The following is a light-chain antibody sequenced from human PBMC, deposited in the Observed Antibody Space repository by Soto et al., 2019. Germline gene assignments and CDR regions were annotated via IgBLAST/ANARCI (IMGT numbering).Light chain of an antibody. CDR2: DSY. CDR1: RSNIGNNY. Sequence: QSVLTQPPSVSEAPGQKVTISCSGGRSNIGNNYVSRYQQLPGTAPKLLIYDSYKRPSGIPDRFSGSKSGTSATLGITGLQPGDEADYYCGTWDSSLNTGVFGGGTKLTVL. V-gene: IGLV1-51*01. CDR3: GTWDSSLNTGV. J-gene: IGLJ2*01.